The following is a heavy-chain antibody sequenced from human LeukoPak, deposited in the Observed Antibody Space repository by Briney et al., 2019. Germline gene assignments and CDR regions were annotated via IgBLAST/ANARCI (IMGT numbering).Heavy chain of an antibody. CDR2: ISPYSGYT. CDR3: ARQFSVTSDYVEGYYFDY. J-gene: IGHJ4*02. CDR1: GYIFTNYG. D-gene: IGHD3-10*01. Sequence: ASVKVSCKASGYIFTNYGISWVRQAPGQGLEWMGWISPYSGYTNCPQKLQDRVTMTTDTSTSTAYMEVRSLRSDDTALYYCARQFSVTSDYVEGYYFDYWGQGTLVTVSS. V-gene: IGHV1-18*01.